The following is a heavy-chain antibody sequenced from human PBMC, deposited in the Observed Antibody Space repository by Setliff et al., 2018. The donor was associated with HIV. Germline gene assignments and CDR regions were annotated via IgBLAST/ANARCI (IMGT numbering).Heavy chain of an antibody. J-gene: IGHJ6*03. CDR3: ASEAWTSYRSSSGYYYYYMDV. Sequence: SETLSLTCTVSGDSVSSASYYWSWIRHPPGKGLEWIGYIYYSGTTKYNPSLKSRVTISVDTSKNQFSLKLSSVTAADTAVYYCASEAWTSYRSSSGYYYYYMDVWGKGTTVTVSS. CDR1: GDSVSSASYY. V-gene: IGHV4-61*01. CDR2: IYYSGTT. D-gene: IGHD6-6*01.